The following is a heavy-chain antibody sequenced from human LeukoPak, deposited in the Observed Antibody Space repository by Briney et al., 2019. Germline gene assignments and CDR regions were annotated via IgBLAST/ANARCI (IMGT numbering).Heavy chain of an antibody. Sequence: SGTQSLTCTVSGGSISNHYWSWIRQPAGKGLEWIGRIYFSGSTIYNPSLKSRLAMSVDTSKNQFSLRLNSLTAADTAVYYCARETYLIGWYFDLWGRGTLVTVSS. D-gene: IGHD3-16*02. J-gene: IGHJ2*01. CDR3: ARETYLIGWYFDL. CDR2: IYFSGST. CDR1: GGSISNHY. V-gene: IGHV4-4*07.